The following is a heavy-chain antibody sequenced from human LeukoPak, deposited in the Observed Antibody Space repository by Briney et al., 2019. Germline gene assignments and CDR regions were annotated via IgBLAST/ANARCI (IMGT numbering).Heavy chain of an antibody. CDR3: AKEDLPDGMDV. V-gene: IGHV3-23*01. D-gene: IGHD2-2*01. CDR1: GFTFSGYA. J-gene: IGHJ6*02. Sequence: GGSLRLSCAASGFTFSGYAMSWVRQAPGKGLEWVSAISGSGGGTFYTDSVKGRFTITRDNSKNTLYLQMNSLRAEDTAIYYCAKEDLPDGMDVWGEGTTVTVS. CDR2: ISGSGGGT.